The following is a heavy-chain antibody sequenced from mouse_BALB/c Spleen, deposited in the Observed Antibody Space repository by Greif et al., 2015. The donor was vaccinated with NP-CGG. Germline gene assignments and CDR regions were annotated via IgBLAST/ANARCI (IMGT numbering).Heavy chain of an antibody. J-gene: IGHJ4*01. CDR3: ASYYYGSSYAMDY. CDR2: INPSTGYT. Sequence: QVQLQQSGAELAKPGASVKMSRKASGYTFTSYWMHWVKQRPGQGLEWIGYINPSTGYTEYNQKFKDKATLTADKSSSTAYMQLSSLTSEDSAVYYCASYYYGSSYAMDYWGQGTSVTVSS. CDR1: GYTFTSYW. D-gene: IGHD1-1*01. V-gene: IGHV1-7*01.